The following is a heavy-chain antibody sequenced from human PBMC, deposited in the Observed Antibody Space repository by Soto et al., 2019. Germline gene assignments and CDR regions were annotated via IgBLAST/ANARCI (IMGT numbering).Heavy chain of an antibody. V-gene: IGHV1-3*01. CDR3: AKSATVPAAIAY. J-gene: IGHJ4*02. Sequence: ASVKVSCKASGYTFTSYGISWVRQAPGQGLEWMGWINAGNGNTKYSQKFQGRVTITRDTSASTAYMELSSLRSEDTAVYYCAKSATVPAAIAYWGQGTPVTVSS. CDR1: GYTFTSYG. CDR2: INAGNGNT. D-gene: IGHD2-2*02.